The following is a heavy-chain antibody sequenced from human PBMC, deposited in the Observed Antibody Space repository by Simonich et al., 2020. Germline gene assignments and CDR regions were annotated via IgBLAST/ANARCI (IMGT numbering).Heavy chain of an antibody. CDR1: GFTFISYS. CDR2: ISSSSSSR. J-gene: IGHJ4*02. CDR3: ARANERDY. V-gene: IGHV3-21*01. Sequence: EVQLVESGGGLVKPGGSLRLSCAASGFTFISYSMNWVRQAPGKGLEWVPSISSSSSSRDYADSVKGRFTISRDNAKNSLYLQMNSLRAEDTAVYYCARANERDYWGQGTLVTVSS. D-gene: IGHD1-1*01.